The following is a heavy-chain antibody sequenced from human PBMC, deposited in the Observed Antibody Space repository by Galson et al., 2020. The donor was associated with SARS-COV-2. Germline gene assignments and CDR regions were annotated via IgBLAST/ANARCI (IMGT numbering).Heavy chain of an antibody. J-gene: IGHJ2*01. V-gene: IGHV5-51*01. CDR2: IYPGDSDT. D-gene: IGHD6-19*01. CDR3: ASTGSGWYGWYFDL. CDR1: GYSFTSYW. Sequence: GESLKISCKGSGYSFTSYWIGWMRQTPGKGLEGMGLIYPGDSDTRYSPSLQGQVTISADKSISTAYLQWSSLKASDTAMYYCASTGSGWYGWYFDLWGRGTLVTVSS.